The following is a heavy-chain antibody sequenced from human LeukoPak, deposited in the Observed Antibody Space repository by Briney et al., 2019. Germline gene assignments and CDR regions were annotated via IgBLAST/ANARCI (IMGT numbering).Heavy chain of an antibody. V-gene: IGHV4-34*01. CDR3: ARSLFPRWIIHLGYFVL. J-gene: IGHJ2*01. D-gene: IGHD5-12*01. CDR2: INHSGST. Sequence: SETLSLTCAVYGGSFSGYYWSWIRQPPGKGLEWIGEINHSGSTNYNPSLKSRVTISVDTSKNQFSLKLSSVTAADTAVYYCARSLFPRWIIHLGYFVLGARAPLVTFP. CDR1: GGSFSGYY.